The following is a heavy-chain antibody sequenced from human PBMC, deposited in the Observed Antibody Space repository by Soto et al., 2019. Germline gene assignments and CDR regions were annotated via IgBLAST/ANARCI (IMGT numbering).Heavy chain of an antibody. Sequence: QVQLVESGGGLVKPGGSLRLSCTASGFTFSDYYMSWIRQAPGKGLEWVSYISGSGSYTNYADSVKGRFTISRDNAKNSLYLQMNSLRAEDTAVYYCVRLIIVYNPDYWGQGTLVTVSS. CDR1: GFTFSDYY. CDR3: VRLIIVYNPDY. CDR2: ISGSGSYT. V-gene: IGHV3-11*05. D-gene: IGHD1-1*01. J-gene: IGHJ4*02.